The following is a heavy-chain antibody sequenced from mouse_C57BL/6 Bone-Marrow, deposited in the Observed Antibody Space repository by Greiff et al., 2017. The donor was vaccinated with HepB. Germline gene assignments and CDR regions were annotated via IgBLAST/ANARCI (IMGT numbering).Heavy chain of an antibody. Sequence: VQLQQSGTVLARPGASVKMSCKTSGYTFTSYWMHWVKQRPGQGLEWIGAIYPGNSDTSYNQKFKGKAKLTAVTSASTAYMELSSLTNEDAAVYYCTRGRKITTVVDDWGQGTTLTVSS. V-gene: IGHV1-5*01. J-gene: IGHJ2*01. CDR1: GYTFTSYW. CDR3: TRGRKITTVVDD. CDR2: IYPGNSDT. D-gene: IGHD1-1*01.